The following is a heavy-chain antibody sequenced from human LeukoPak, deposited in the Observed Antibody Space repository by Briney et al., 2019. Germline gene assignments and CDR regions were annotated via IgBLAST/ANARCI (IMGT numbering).Heavy chain of an antibody. CDR3: ARSRQNYDFWSSFDY. J-gene: IGHJ4*02. V-gene: IGHV1-2*02. Sequence: ASVKVSCKASGYTFTGYYMHWMRQAPGQGLEWMGWINPNSGGTNYAQKFQGRVTMTRDTSISTAYMELSRLRSDDTAVYYCARSRQNYDFWSSFDYWGQGTLVTVSS. CDR2: INPNSGGT. CDR1: GYTFTGYY. D-gene: IGHD3-3*01.